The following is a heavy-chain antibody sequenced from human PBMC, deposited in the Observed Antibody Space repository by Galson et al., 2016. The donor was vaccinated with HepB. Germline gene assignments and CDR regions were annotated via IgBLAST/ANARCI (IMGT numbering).Heavy chain of an antibody. CDR1: GFTFGDYA. CDR2: IRSKAYGGTT. D-gene: IGHD3-10*01. CDR3: TRDVWLGESYFDY. Sequence: SLRLSCAASGFTFGDYAMSWVRQAPGKGLEWVGFIRSKAYGGTTEYAASVKGRFTFSRDDSKSIAYLQMNSLKTEDTAVYYCTRDVWLGESYFDYWGQGTLVTVSS. J-gene: IGHJ4*02. V-gene: IGHV3-49*04.